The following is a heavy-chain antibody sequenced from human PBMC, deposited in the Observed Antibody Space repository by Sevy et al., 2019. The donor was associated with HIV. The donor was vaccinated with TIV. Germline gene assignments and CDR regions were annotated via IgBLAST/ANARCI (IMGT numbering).Heavy chain of an antibody. CDR1: GFTFSSYS. CDR3: ASWDLYDSSGYYVDY. CDR2: ISSSSSYI. V-gene: IGHV3-21*01. Sequence: GGSLRLSCAASGFTFSSYSMNWVRQAPGKGLEWVSSISSSSSYIYYANSVKGRFTISRDNAKNSLYLQMNSLRAEDTAVYYCASWDLYDSSGYYVDYWGQGTLVTVSS. J-gene: IGHJ4*02. D-gene: IGHD3-22*01.